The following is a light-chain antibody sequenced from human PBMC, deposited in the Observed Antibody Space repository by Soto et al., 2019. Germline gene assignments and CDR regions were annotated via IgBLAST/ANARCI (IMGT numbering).Light chain of an antibody. J-gene: IGLJ3*02. CDR1: RNDIGTYTY. V-gene: IGLV2-14*01. CDR3: SSYTNSIAV. Sequence: QSGPTQPASVSGSPGQSITISCTGTRNDIGTYTYVSWYQHHPGKAPKLLIYEVSDRPSGVSNRFSGSKSGNTASLTISGLQAEDEADYYCSSYTNSIAVFGGGTKVTVL. CDR2: EVS.